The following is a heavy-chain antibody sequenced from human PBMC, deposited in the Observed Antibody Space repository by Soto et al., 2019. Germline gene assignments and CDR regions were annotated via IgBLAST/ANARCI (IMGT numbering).Heavy chain of an antibody. CDR1: GCTFTSYA. D-gene: IGHD3-10*01. V-gene: IGHV1-3*01. J-gene: IGHJ6*02. CDR2: INAGNGNT. CDR3: ASSYYGSGNPKDYYYGMDV. Sequence: QVQLVQSGAEVKKPGASVKVSCKASGCTFTSYAMHWVRQAPGQRLEWMGWINAGNGNTKYSHKFQGRVTITRETAARTAYMELTSLRSEDTAVYYCASSYYGSGNPKDYYYGMDVWGQGTTVTVSS.